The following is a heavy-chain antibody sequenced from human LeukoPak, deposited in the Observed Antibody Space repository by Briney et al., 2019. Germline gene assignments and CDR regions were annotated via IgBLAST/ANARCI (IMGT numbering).Heavy chain of an antibody. CDR1: GFTFSSYW. D-gene: IGHD6-13*01. V-gene: IGHV3-74*01. CDR2: INSDGSST. Sequence: GGSLRLSCAASGFTFSSYWMHWVRQAPGKGLVWVSRINSDGSSTSYADSVKGRFTISRDNAKNTLYLQMNSLRAEDTAIYYCARVIRAAPGKGYFDYWGQGTLVTVSS. J-gene: IGHJ4*02. CDR3: ARVIRAAPGKGYFDY.